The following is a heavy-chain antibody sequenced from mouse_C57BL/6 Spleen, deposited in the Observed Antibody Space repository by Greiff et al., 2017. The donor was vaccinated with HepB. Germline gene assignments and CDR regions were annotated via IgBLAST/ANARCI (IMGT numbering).Heavy chain of an antibody. Sequence: QVQLQQSGAELARPGASVKLSCKASGYTFTSYGISWVKQRTGQGLEWIGEIYPRSGNTYYNEKFKGKATLTADKSSSTAYMELRSLTSEDSAVYFCACITTAAEGFAYWGQGTLVTVSA. CDR3: ACITTAAEGFAY. CDR2: IYPRSGNT. J-gene: IGHJ3*01. D-gene: IGHD1-1*01. CDR1: GYTFTSYG. V-gene: IGHV1-81*01.